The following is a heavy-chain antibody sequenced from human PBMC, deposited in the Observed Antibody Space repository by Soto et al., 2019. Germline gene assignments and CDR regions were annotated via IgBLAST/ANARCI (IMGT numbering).Heavy chain of an antibody. CDR1: GGSISSYY. CDR3: ARAGTGDYYDSSGYPTRHNWFDP. D-gene: IGHD3-22*01. Sequence: TVSGGSISSYYWSWIRQPPGKGLEWIGYIYYSGSTNYNPSLKSRVTISVDTSKNQFSLKLSSVTAADTAVYYCARAGTGDYYDSSGYPTRHNWFDPWGQGTLVTVSS. CDR2: IYYSGST. V-gene: IGHV4-59*01. J-gene: IGHJ5*02.